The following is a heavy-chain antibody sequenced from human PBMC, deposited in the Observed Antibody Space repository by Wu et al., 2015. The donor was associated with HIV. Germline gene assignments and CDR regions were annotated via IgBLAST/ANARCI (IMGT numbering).Heavy chain of an antibody. Sequence: QVQLVQSGAEVKKPGASVKVSCKASGYTFTSYYMHWVRQAPGQGLEWMGRLIPMYGTANYAQKFQGRVTITADESTSTAYMDVSSLRSDDTAVYYCAGGGGRTSMDPFDFWGQGTLVTVSS. D-gene: IGHD5-18*01. CDR2: LIPMYGTA. V-gene: IGHV1-69*18. CDR1: GYTFTSYY. J-gene: IGHJ4*02. CDR3: AGGGGRTSMDPFDF.